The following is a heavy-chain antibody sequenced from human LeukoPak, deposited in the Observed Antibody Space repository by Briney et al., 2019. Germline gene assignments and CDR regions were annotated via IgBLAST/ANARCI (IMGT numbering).Heavy chain of an antibody. V-gene: IGHV1-69*01. D-gene: IGHD4-11*01. J-gene: IGHJ5*02. CDR3: AESHPSPPPHDYGNPYNWFDP. Sequence: SVKVSCKASGGTFSSYAISWVRQAPGQGLEWMGGIIPIFGTANYAQKFQGRVTITADESTSTAYMELSSLRSEDTAVYYCAESHPSPPPHDYGNPYNWFDPWGQGTLVTVSS. CDR2: IIPIFGTA. CDR1: GGTFSSYA.